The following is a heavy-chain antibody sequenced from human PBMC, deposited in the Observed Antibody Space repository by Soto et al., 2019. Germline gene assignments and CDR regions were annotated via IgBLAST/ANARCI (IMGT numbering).Heavy chain of an antibody. Sequence: SLRLSCAASGFTLSNYWISWVRQAPGKGLEWVANIRQDGSVKYYVDSVKGRFTISRDNAKSSLYLQMNSLRAEDTALYYCARDSYGSGSHDSWGQGTLVTVSS. V-gene: IGHV3-7*03. D-gene: IGHD3-10*01. CDR3: ARDSYGSGSHDS. CDR2: IRQDGSVK. CDR1: GFTLSNYW. J-gene: IGHJ5*01.